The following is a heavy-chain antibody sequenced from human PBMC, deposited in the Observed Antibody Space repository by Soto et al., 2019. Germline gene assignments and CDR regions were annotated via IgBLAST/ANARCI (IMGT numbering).Heavy chain of an antibody. D-gene: IGHD2-8*01. Sequence: QVQLVESGGCVVQPGRSLRLSCAASGFTFSSYGMPWVRQAPGKGLAWVAVISNDGSNKYYADSVKGRFTISRDNSKNTLYLQMNSLRAEDTAVYYCAKDQEDIVLMVYAIPDYWGQGTLVTVSS. J-gene: IGHJ4*02. CDR1: GFTFSSYG. CDR2: ISNDGSNK. CDR3: AKDQEDIVLMVYAIPDY. V-gene: IGHV3-30*18.